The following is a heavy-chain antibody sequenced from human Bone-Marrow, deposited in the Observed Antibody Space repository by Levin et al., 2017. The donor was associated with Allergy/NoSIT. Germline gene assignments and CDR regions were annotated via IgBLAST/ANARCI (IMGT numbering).Heavy chain of an antibody. Sequence: GGSLRLSCEASGFTVSSNYMSWVRQAPGKGLEWVSVIYSGGDTKYTDSVKGRFTISRDNSKNTLYLQMNSLRAADTAVYYCAKGDGWYGKGYFDLWGRGTLVTVSS. V-gene: IGHV3-53*01. CDR1: GFTVSSNY. J-gene: IGHJ2*01. CDR2: IYSGGDT. D-gene: IGHD6-19*01. CDR3: AKGDGWYGKGYFDL.